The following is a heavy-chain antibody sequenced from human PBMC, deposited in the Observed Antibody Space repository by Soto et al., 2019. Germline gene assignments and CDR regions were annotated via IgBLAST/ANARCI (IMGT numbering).Heavy chain of an antibody. CDR3: ARVPGGMTTRNYYYYGMDV. CDR2: INHSGST. D-gene: IGHD4-17*01. V-gene: IGHV4-34*01. CDR1: GGSFSGYY. Sequence: SETLSLTCAVYGGSFSGYYWSWIRQPPGKGLEWIGEINHSGSTNYNPSLKSRVTISVDTSKNQFSLKLSSVTAADTAVYYCARVPGGMTTRNYYYYGMDVWGQGTTVTVSS. J-gene: IGHJ6*02.